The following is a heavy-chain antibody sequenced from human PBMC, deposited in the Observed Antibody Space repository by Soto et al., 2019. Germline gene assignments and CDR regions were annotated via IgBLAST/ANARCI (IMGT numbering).Heavy chain of an antibody. V-gene: IGHV1-2*02. CDR1: GYTFTGYY. Sequence: ASVKVSCKASGYTFTGYYMHWVRQAPGQGLEWMGWINPNSGGTNYAQEFQGRVTMTRDTSISTAYMELSRLRSDDTAVYYCARQTRTGITGTKSGAFDIWGQGTMVTVSS. CDR3: ARQTRTGITGTKSGAFDI. D-gene: IGHD1-7*01. CDR2: INPNSGGT. J-gene: IGHJ3*02.